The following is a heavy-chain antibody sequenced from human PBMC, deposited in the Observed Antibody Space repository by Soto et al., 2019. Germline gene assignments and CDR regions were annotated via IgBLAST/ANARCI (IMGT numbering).Heavy chain of an antibody. CDR3: AKDPDCSGGSCEPTETKGVFDP. J-gene: IGHJ5*02. CDR1: GFTFSSYA. Sequence: GSLRLSXAASGFTFSSYAMSWVRQAPGKGLEWVSAISGSGGSTYYADSVKGRFTISRDNSKNTLYLQMNSLRAEDTAVYYCAKDPDCSGGSCEPTETKGVFDPWGQGTLVTVSS. V-gene: IGHV3-23*01. D-gene: IGHD2-15*01. CDR2: ISGSGGST.